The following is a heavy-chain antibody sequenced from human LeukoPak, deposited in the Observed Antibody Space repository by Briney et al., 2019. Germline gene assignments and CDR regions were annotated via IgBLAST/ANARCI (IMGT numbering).Heavy chain of an antibody. V-gene: IGHV4-59*12. Sequence: SETLSLTCTVSGGSFRSYYWSWIRQPPGKGLEWIGYVYYTGSTNYNPSLKSRVTISVDTSKNQFSLKLSSVTAADTAVYYCARVDSGWYGAGYWGQGTLVTVSS. CDR2: VYYTGST. CDR1: GGSFRSYY. J-gene: IGHJ4*02. D-gene: IGHD6-19*01. CDR3: ARVDSGWYGAGY.